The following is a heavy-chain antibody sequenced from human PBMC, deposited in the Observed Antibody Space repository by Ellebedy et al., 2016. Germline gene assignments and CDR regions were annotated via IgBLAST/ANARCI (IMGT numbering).Heavy chain of an antibody. CDR1: GGNFSSYA. D-gene: IGHD1-26*01. CDR3: ARDDLGAAGGY. J-gene: IGHJ4*02. CDR2: IIPILGIA. V-gene: IGHV1-69*10. Sequence: ASVKVSCKASGGNFSSYAISWVRQAPGQGLEWMGGIIPILGIANYAQKFQGRVTITADKSTSTAYMELSSLRSEDTAVYYCARDDLGAAGGYWGQGTLVTVSS.